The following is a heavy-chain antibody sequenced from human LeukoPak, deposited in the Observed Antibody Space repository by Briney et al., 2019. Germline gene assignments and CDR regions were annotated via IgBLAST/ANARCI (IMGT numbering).Heavy chain of an antibody. CDR3: ARRAGAYSHPYDY. Sequence: GGSLRLSCTVSGFTVSSNSMSWVRQAPGKGLEWVSFIYSAGNTHYSDSVKGRFTISIDNSKNTLYLQMNSLRAEDTAVYYCARRAGAYSHPYDYWGQGTLVTVSS. D-gene: IGHD4/OR15-4a*01. CDR2: IYSAGNT. CDR1: GFTVSSNS. V-gene: IGHV3-53*01. J-gene: IGHJ4*02.